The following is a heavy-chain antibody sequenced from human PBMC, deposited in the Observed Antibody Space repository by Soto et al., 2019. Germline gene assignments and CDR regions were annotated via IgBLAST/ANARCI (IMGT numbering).Heavy chain of an antibody. CDR1: GFSLNNARMG. V-gene: IGHV2-26*01. J-gene: IGHJ4*02. CDR3: ARPAHSSSWLSFSY. Sequence: QVTLKESGPVLVKPTETLTLTCTVSGFSLNNARMGVSWIRQPPGKALEWLAHIFWNDETSYSPSLRSRLTISKDTSKSQVVLTMTNMDPVDTATYYCARPAHSSSWLSFSYWGQGTLVTVSS. CDR2: IFWNDET. D-gene: IGHD6-13*01.